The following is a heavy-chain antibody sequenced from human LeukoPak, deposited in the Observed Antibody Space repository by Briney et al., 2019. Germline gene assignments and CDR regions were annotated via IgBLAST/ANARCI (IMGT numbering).Heavy chain of an antibody. Sequence: GGSLRLSCAASGFTVSSNYMSWVRQAPGKGLEWVSVIYSGGNTYYADSVKGRFTVSRDNSKNTLYLQMNSLRAEDTAVYYCARGIWSDHLVAYFLDSWGQGTLVTVSS. CDR3: ARGIWSDHLVAYFLDS. CDR2: IYSGGNT. J-gene: IGHJ4*02. CDR1: GFTVSSNY. D-gene: IGHD5-12*01. V-gene: IGHV3-53*01.